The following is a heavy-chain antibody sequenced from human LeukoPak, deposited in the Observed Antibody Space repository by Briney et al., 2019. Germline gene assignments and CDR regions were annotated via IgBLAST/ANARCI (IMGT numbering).Heavy chain of an antibody. D-gene: IGHD6-6*01. CDR2: INHSGST. CDR1: GGSFSGYY. V-gene: IGHV4-34*01. J-gene: IGHJ4*02. Sequence: PSETLSLTCGVYGGSFSGYYWSWIRQPPGKGLEWIGEINHSGSTNYNPSLKSRVTISVDTSKNQFSLKLSSVTAADTAVYYCARISSSICFDYWGQGTLVTVSS. CDR3: ARISSSICFDY.